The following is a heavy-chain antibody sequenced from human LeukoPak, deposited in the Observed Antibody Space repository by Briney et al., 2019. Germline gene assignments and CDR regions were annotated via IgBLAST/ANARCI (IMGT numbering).Heavy chain of an antibody. J-gene: IGHJ5*02. V-gene: IGHV3-30-3*01. D-gene: IGHD6-19*01. CDR1: GFTFSSYA. Sequence: GRSLRLSCAASGFTFSSYAMHWVRQAPGKGLEWVAVISYDGSNKYYADSVKGRFTISRDNSKNTLYLQMNSLRAEDTAVYYCAKDNGWDSSGWFDPWGQGTLVTVSS. CDR3: AKDNGWDSSGWFDP. CDR2: ISYDGSNK.